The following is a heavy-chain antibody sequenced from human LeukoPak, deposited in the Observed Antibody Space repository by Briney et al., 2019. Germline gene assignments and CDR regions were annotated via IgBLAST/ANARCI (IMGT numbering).Heavy chain of an antibody. CDR1: GFAVNTYD. D-gene: IGHD5/OR15-5a*01. V-gene: IGHV3-48*01. J-gene: IGHJ4*02. CDR2: FGISGTI. Sequence: GGSLRLSCPASGFAVNTYDMHWVRQAPGEGPQWIAYFGISGTIYYADSVRGRFTISRDSAKNSLYLQMNGLRVDDTAIYSAGYGVYPYWVQGTPVTVSS. CDR3: GYGVYPY.